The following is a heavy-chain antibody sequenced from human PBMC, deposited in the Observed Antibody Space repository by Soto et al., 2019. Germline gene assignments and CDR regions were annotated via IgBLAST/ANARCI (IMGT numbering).Heavy chain of an antibody. CDR1: GYTFTSYG. CDR3: AREPNYLDY. CDR2: ISAHNGNT. Sequence: QVQLVQSGAEVKKPGASVKVSCKASGYTFTSYGISWVRQAPGQGLERMGGISAHNGNTKYAQKLQGRGTMTADTTTSTAYMELRSLISDDTSVYYCAREPNYLDYWGQGTLVTVSS. J-gene: IGHJ4*02. V-gene: IGHV1-18*01.